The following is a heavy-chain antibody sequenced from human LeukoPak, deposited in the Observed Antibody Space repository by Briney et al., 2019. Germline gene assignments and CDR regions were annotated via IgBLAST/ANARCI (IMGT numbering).Heavy chain of an antibody. CDR1: GLTFSSYS. V-gene: IGHV3-48*01. D-gene: IGHD2-2*01. Sequence: GGSLRLSCAASGLTFSSYSMNWVRQAPGKGLEWVSYISSSSSTIYYADSVKGRFTISRDNAKNSLYLQMNSLRAEDTAVYYCARPDIVVVPAAMSYWGQGTLVTVSS. CDR2: ISSSSSTI. J-gene: IGHJ4*02. CDR3: ARPDIVVVPAAMSY.